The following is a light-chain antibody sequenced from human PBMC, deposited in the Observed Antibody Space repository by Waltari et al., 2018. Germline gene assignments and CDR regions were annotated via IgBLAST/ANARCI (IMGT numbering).Light chain of an antibody. CDR2: FGS. CDR3: QQSRQWPRRT. CDR1: ESVGTD. Sequence: EIVLTQSLVTMSVSPGEGVTLSCTASESVGTDVAWYRHKPGQPPRLLIYFGSTRATGVPARISGSGSGTDFSLTISSLESEDFAFYYCQQSRQWPRRTFGQGTKLE. V-gene: IGKV3-11*01. J-gene: IGKJ2*01.